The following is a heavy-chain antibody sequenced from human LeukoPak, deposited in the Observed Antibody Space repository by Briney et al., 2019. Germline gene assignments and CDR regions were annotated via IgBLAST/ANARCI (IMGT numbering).Heavy chain of an antibody. J-gene: IGHJ6*03. Sequence: PGGSLRLSRVASGFTFSNYWMYWVRHAPGKGLVWVSRINTDGSTTSYADSVKGRFTISRDNAKNTLYLQMNSLRAEDTAVYYCARDSGTYYYYYMDVWGKGTTVTVSS. CDR2: INTDGSTT. V-gene: IGHV3-74*01. CDR1: GFTFSNYW. CDR3: ARDSGTYYYYYMDV. D-gene: IGHD1-26*01.